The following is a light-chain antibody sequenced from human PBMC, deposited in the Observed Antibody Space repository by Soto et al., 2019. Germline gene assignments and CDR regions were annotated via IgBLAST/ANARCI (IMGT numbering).Light chain of an antibody. J-gene: IGKJ5*01. CDR1: QSVSSN. V-gene: IGKV3D-15*01. CDR3: QQRGNWHPPIS. CDR2: GAS. Sequence: EIVMTQSPATLSVSPGERATLSCRASQSVSSNLAWYQQKPGQAPRLLIYGASTRATGIPDRFSGSGSETDFTLTISSLQPEDFAVYYCQQRGNWHPPISFGQGTRLEIK.